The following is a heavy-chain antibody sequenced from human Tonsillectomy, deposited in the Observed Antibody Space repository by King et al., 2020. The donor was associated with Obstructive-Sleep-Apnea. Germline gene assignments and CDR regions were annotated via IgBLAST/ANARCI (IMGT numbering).Heavy chain of an antibody. V-gene: IGHV4-30-4*01. CDR3: ARGDTAMAAFDY. D-gene: IGHD5-18*01. CDR2: FYYSGST. CDR1: GGSISSGDYY. Sequence: QLQESGPGLVKPSQTLSLTCTVSGGSISSGDYYWSWIRQPPGKGLEWIGYFYYSGSTYYNPSLKSRVTISVDTSKNQFSLKLSSVTAADTAVYYCARGDTAMAAFDYWGQGTLVTVSS. J-gene: IGHJ4*02.